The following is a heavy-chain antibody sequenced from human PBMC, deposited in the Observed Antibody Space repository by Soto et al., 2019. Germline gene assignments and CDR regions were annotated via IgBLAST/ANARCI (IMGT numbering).Heavy chain of an antibody. D-gene: IGHD2-2*01. V-gene: IGHV4-59*01. Sequence: ASETLSLTCTVSAGSISHYYWSWIRQPPGKGLEWIGSIYYSGSTNYSPSLKSRVTISVDTSKNQFSLKLRSVTAADTAVYYCARGSYCSSTSCYLRAFDIWGQGTMVTVSS. J-gene: IGHJ3*02. CDR3: ARGSYCSSTSCYLRAFDI. CDR1: AGSISHYY. CDR2: IYYSGST.